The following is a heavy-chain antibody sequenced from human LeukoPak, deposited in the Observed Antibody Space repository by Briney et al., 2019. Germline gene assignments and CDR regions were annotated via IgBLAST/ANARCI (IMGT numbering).Heavy chain of an antibody. CDR1: GDSISSSNCY. Sequence: SSETLSLTCTVSGDSISSSNCYWGWIRQPPGKGLEWIGSIYFSGGTYYNASLKSRVTISVDTSKNQFSLKLSSVTAADTAVYYCARRLTRGAGGTAAGTNDYWGQGTLVTVSS. CDR2: IYFSGGT. V-gene: IGHV4-39*01. J-gene: IGHJ4*02. D-gene: IGHD6-13*01. CDR3: ARRLTRGAGGTAAGTNDY.